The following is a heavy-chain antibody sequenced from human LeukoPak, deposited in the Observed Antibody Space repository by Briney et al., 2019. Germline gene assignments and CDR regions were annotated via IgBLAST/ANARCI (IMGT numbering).Heavy chain of an antibody. J-gene: IGHJ4*02. D-gene: IGHD6-19*01. CDR2: ISWDGGYT. CDR3: AKDDRAVAGTGYFDY. V-gene: IGHV3-43D*03. Sequence: GGSLRLSCAASGFNFGSYSMTWVRQAPGKGLEWVSVISWDGGYTYYADSVKGRFTISRDNSKNSLYLQMNSLRTEDTALYYCAKDDRAVAGTGYFDYWGQGTLVTVSS. CDR1: GFNFGSYS.